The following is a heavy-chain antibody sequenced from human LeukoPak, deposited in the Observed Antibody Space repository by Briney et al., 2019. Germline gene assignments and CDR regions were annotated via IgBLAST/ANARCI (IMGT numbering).Heavy chain of an antibody. Sequence: QPGRSLRLSCAASGFTFSSYAMHWVRQAPGKGLEWVAVISYNDGRQKYYADFVEGRFTISRDNSKSTLYLQMNSLRTEDATIYYCARESALGELSFLAGALDVWGRGTTVTVSS. CDR3: ARESALGELSFLAGALDV. CDR1: GFTFSSYA. J-gene: IGHJ6*03. D-gene: IGHD3-10*01. V-gene: IGHV3-30-3*01. CDR2: ISYNDGRQK.